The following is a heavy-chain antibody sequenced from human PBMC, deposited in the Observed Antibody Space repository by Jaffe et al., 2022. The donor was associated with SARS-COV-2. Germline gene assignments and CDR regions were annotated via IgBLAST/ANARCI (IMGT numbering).Heavy chain of an antibody. CDR1: GFTFSSYG. CDR3: AVEPGEYDSSVSNVDY. J-gene: IGHJ4*02. D-gene: IGHD3-22*01. V-gene: IGHV3-33*01. CDR2: IWYDGSNK. Sequence: QVQLVESGGGVVQPGRSLRLSCAASGFTFSSYGMHWVRQAPGKGLEWVAVIWYDGSNKYYADSVKGRFTISRDNSKNTLYLQMNSLRAEDTAVYYCAVEPGEYDSSVSNVDYWGQGTLVTVSS.